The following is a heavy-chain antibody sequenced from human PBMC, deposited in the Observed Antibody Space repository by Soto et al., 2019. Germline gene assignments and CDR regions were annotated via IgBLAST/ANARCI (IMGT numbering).Heavy chain of an antibody. Sequence: GGSLRLSCAATGFTFSNYWMSWVRQAPGKGLEWVANIKPDGSEKWYVDSVKGRFTISRDNAKNSLYLQMISLRAEDTAMYYCARGDYYDTSGPFSDAFDIWGQGTMVTVSS. CDR2: IKPDGSEK. CDR3: ARGDYYDTSGPFSDAFDI. J-gene: IGHJ3*02. D-gene: IGHD3-22*01. CDR1: GFTFSNYW. V-gene: IGHV3-7*04.